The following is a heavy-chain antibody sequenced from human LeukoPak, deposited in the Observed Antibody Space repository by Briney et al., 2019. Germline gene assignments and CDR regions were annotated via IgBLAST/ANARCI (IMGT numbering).Heavy chain of an antibody. V-gene: IGHV3-7*01. CDR1: GFTFSSYW. Sequence: PGGSLRLSCAASGFTFSSYWMSWVRQAPGKGLEWVANIKQDGSEKYYVDSVKGRFTISRDNAKNSLYLQMNSLRAEDTAVYYCARVTGGWYPKNFDYWGQGNLVTVSS. CDR3: ARVTGGWYPKNFDY. D-gene: IGHD6-19*01. CDR2: IKQDGSEK. J-gene: IGHJ4*02.